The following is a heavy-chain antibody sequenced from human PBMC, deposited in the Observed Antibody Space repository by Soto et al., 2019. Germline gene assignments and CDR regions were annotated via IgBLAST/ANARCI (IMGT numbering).Heavy chain of an antibody. D-gene: IGHD6-6*01. V-gene: IGHV3-64*01. J-gene: IGHJ6*03. CDR1: GFTLSGYA. CDR3: ARRARPDFYSMDV. Sequence: EVQLAESGGGLAQPGGSLRLSCAASGFTLSGYAMDWVRQAPGKGLEYVSGIGSNGVGTYYANSVQGRFTISRDNSKKTVYLQMGSLRPEDMAVYYCARRARPDFYSMDVWGKGTTVTVS. CDR2: IGSNGVGT.